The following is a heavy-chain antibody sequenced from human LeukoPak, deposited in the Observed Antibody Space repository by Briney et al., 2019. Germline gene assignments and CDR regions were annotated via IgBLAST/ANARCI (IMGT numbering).Heavy chain of an antibody. CDR2: ISSSGSTI. V-gene: IGHV3-48*03. CDR1: GFTFSSYE. Sequence: GGSLRLSCADSGFTFSSYEMNWVRQAPGKGLEWVSYISSSGSTIYYADSVKGRFTISRDNAKNSLYLQMNSLRAEDTAVYYCARARGDLYDSSGYSYYFDYWGQGTLVTVSS. CDR3: ARARGDLYDSSGYSYYFDY. J-gene: IGHJ4*02. D-gene: IGHD3-22*01.